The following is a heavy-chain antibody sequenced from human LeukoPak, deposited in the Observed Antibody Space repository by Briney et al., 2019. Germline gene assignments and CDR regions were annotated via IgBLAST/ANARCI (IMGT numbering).Heavy chain of an antibody. V-gene: IGHV3-23*01. J-gene: IGHJ6*02. Sequence: PGGSLRLSCAASGFTFSSYAMSWVRQAPGKGLEWVSAISGSGGSTYYADSVKGRFTISRDNSKNTLYLQMNSLRAEDTAVYYCAKDLLGDNYDFWSGYFGAYYYYGMDVWGQGTTVTVSS. CDR3: AKDLLGDNYDFWSGYFGAYYYYGMDV. D-gene: IGHD3-3*01. CDR1: GFTFSSYA. CDR2: ISGSGGST.